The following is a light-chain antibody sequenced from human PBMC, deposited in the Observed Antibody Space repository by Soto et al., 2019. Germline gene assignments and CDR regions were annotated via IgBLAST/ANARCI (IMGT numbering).Light chain of an antibody. Sequence: QSVLTQPPSVSGAPGQRDTISCTGSSSNIGAGYDVHWYQQLPGTAPKLLIYVNNNRPSGVPDRFSASRSGTSASLVITGLQADDEADYYCQSYDSSLSTSGVFGGGTKLTVL. V-gene: IGLV1-40*01. CDR1: SSNIGAGYD. CDR2: VNN. CDR3: QSYDSSLSTSGV. J-gene: IGLJ3*02.